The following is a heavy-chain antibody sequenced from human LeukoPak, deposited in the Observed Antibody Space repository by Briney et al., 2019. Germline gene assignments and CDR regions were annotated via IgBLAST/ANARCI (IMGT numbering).Heavy chain of an antibody. J-gene: IGHJ5*02. CDR3: ARLTKVVVAATDVGESQLNWFDP. Sequence: SETLSLTCTVSGGSISSHYWSWIRQPPGKGLEWIGYIYYSGSTNYNPSLKSRVTISVDTSKNQFSLKLSSVTAADTAVYYCARLTKVVVAATDVGESQLNWFDPWGQGTLVTVSS. CDR1: GGSISSHY. V-gene: IGHV4-59*08. CDR2: IYYSGST. D-gene: IGHD2-15*01.